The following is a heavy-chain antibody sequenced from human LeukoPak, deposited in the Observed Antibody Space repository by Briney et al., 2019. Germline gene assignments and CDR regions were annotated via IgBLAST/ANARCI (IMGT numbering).Heavy chain of an antibody. J-gene: IGHJ3*02. CDR1: GFTFSSYW. V-gene: IGHV3-7*01. CDR3: AREGEYYDSSGSRDAFDI. CDR2: IKQDGSEK. D-gene: IGHD3-22*01. Sequence: GGSLRLSCAASGFTFSSYWMSWVRQALGKGLEWVANIKQDGSEKYYVDSVKGRFTISRDNAKNSLYLQMNSLRAEDTAVYYCAREGEYYDSSGSRDAFDIWGQGTMVTVSS.